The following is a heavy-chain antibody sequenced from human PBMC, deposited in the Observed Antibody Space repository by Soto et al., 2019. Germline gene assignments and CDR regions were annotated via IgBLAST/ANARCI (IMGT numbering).Heavy chain of an antibody. CDR1: GSTFSSYW. CDR3: ARDGVTIGLYYYYYMDV. D-gene: IGHD3-3*01. CDR2: IKQDGSEK. Sequence: GGSLRLSCAASGSTFSSYWMSWVRQAPGKGLEWVANIKQDGSEKYYVDSVKGRFTISRDNAKNSLYLQMNSLRAEDTAVYYCARDGVTIGLYYYYYMDVWGKGTTVTVSS. J-gene: IGHJ6*03. V-gene: IGHV3-7*01.